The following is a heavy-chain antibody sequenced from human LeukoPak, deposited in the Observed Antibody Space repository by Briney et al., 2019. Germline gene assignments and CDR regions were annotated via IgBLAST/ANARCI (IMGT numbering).Heavy chain of an antibody. J-gene: IGHJ4*02. CDR3: ARRAGAYSHPYDY. CDR1: EFTFRNYG. CDR2: IYSDNT. D-gene: IGHD4/OR15-4a*01. Sequence: PGGSLRLSCAASEFTFRNYGMHWVRQAPGKGLEWVSFIYSDNTHYSDSVKGRFTISRDNSKNTLYLQMNSLRAEDTAVYYCARRAGAYSHPYDYWGQGTLVTVSS. V-gene: IGHV3-NL1*01.